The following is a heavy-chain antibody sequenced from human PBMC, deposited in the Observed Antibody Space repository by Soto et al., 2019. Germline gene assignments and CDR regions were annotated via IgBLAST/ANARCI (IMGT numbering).Heavy chain of an antibody. CDR1: GGSFSGYC. V-gene: IGHV4-34*01. CDR3: GSSKERASII. Sequence: AETLSLTCAVYGGSFSGYCWSWLRPPPVKDMEWIGENNHSVSTNYNPSIKSRITISVDTSKNQYSLKLSTVTHADKPEYYDGSSKERASIIWGQGTMVTVSS. CDR2: NNHSVST. D-gene: IGHD1-26*01. J-gene: IGHJ3*02.